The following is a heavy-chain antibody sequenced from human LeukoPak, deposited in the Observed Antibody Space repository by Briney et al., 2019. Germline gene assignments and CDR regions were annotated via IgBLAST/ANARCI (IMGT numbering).Heavy chain of an antibody. CDR1: GFTFSSYG. Sequence: GGSLRLSCAASGFTFSSYGMHWVRQAPGKGLEWVAFIRYDGSNKYYADSVKGRFTISRDNSKNTLYLQMNSQRAEDTAVYYCAKAVVPAADNWFDPWGQGTLVTVSS. CDR2: IRYDGSNK. CDR3: AKAVVPAADNWFDP. D-gene: IGHD2-2*01. J-gene: IGHJ5*02. V-gene: IGHV3-30*02.